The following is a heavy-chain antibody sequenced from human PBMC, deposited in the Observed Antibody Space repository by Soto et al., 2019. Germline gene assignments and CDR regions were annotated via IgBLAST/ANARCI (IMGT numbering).Heavy chain of an antibody. CDR2: IIPIFDTT. J-gene: IGHJ4*02. V-gene: IGHV1-69*01. CDR3: ARAPLLSAETLHENYFDD. D-gene: IGHD2-15*01. CDR1: GGTFGNSG. Sequence: QVQLVQSGAEVKKPGSSLKVSCKASGGTFGNSGVSWVRQSPVQGPDWMGGIIPIFDTTNYAQKFHGRVTISADDSTSYMELSSLRSEDTAVYYCARAPLLSAETLHENYFDDWGQGTQVTVSS.